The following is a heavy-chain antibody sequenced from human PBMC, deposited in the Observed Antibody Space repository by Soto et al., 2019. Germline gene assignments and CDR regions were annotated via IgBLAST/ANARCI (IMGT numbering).Heavy chain of an antibody. CDR1: GVSLTCGTYY. CDR2: IFYSGST. Sequence: SETLSLPXSVSGVSLTCGTYYLSWVRPHEGKGLEWIGYIFYSGSTDHNPYLTSRVNISVVTSKNQLSLKLCYVTAADTAVQYCASKEDFFDYWGQGTLVTVSS. CDR3: ASKEDFFDY. V-gene: IGHV4-31*02. J-gene: IGHJ4*02.